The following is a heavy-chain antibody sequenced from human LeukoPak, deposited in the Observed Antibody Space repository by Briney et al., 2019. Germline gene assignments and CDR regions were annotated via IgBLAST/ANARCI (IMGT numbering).Heavy chain of an antibody. CDR3: ARGETVTRLDY. Sequence: GGSLRLSCAASGFTFSSYAMHWVRQAPGKGLEYVSAISSNGGSTYYANSVKGRFTISRDNSKNTLYLQMGSLRAEDMAVYYCARGETVTRLDYWGQGTLVTVSS. J-gene: IGHJ4*02. CDR2: ISSNGGST. V-gene: IGHV3-64*01. CDR1: GFTFSSYA. D-gene: IGHD4-17*01.